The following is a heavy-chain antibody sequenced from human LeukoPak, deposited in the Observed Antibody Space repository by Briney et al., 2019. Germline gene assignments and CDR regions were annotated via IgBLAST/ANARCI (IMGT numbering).Heavy chain of an antibody. D-gene: IGHD6-13*01. CDR1: GYTFTGYY. V-gene: IGHV1-2*06. CDR3: ARDRSGPSGYSSSWVDY. CDR2: INPKSGGT. Sequence: GASVKVSCKASGYTFTGYYMHWGRQAPGEGVEWMGRINPKSGGTNYAQTFQGRVTMTRDTSISTAYMELSRLRSDDTAVYYCARDRSGPSGYSSSWVDYWGQGTLVTVSS. J-gene: IGHJ4*02.